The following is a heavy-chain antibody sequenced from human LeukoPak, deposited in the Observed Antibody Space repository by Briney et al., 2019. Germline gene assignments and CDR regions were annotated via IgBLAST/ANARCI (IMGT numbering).Heavy chain of an antibody. CDR1: GFTVSTNS. J-gene: IGHJ4*02. CDR2: ISSGGNT. Sequence: GGSLRLSCKVSGFTVSTNSWSWVRQAPGKGLEWVSFISSGGNTDHSDSVKGRFTISRDNSKNALYLQMNSLRAEDTAVYYCAKGLLRITVIFDYWGQGTLVTVSS. D-gene: IGHD3-22*01. CDR3: AKGLLRITVIFDY. V-gene: IGHV3-53*05.